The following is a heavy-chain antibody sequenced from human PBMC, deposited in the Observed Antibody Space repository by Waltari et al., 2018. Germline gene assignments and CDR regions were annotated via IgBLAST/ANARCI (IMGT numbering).Heavy chain of an antibody. CDR1: GGSISSYY. V-gene: IGHV4-59*01. Sequence: QVQLQESGPGLVKPSETLSLTCTVSGGSISSYYWSWIRQPPGKGLEWIGYIYYTGSTNYNPSLKSRVTISVDTAKNQFSLKRSSVTAADTAVYYCARDASGYDSDYYYYYYMDVWGKGTTVTVSS. D-gene: IGHD5-12*01. CDR3: ARDASGYDSDYYYYYYMDV. CDR2: IYYTGST. J-gene: IGHJ6*03.